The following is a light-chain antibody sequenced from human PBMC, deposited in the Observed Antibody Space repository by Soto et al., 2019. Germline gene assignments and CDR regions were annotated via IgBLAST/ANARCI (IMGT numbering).Light chain of an antibody. V-gene: IGKV3-15*01. CDR1: QTISND. J-gene: IGKJ4*01. CDR3: QQNNTWPPVT. Sequence: EVVMTQSPATVSVSPGEGVTLSCRASQTISNDLAWYQQKPGQAPRLLIYGASTRATGVPARFSGGGSGTEFTLTTSSLQSEDFAFYYRQQNNTWPPVTFGGGTKVEIK. CDR2: GAS.